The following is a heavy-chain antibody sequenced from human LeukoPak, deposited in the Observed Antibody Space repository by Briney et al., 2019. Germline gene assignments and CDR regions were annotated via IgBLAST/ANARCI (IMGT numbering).Heavy chain of an antibody. CDR2: IIAILGIA. V-gene: IGHV1-69*04. D-gene: IGHD3-22*01. CDR1: GGTFSSYA. J-gene: IGHJ4*02. Sequence: GASVKVSCKASGGTFSSYAISWVRQAPGQGLEWMGRIIAILGIANYAQKFQGRVTITADKSTSTAYMELSSLRSEDTAVYYCARVQGTYYYDSSGYDWGQGTLVTVSS. CDR3: ARVQGTYYYDSSGYD.